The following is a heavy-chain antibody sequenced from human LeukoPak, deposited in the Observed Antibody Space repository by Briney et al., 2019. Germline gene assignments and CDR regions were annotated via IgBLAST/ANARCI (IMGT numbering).Heavy chain of an antibody. CDR3: ARVKYYGSGYFDY. CDR2: IYSGGST. D-gene: IGHD3-10*01. J-gene: IGHJ4*02. Sequence: PGGSLRLSCAASGFNFRNYAMSWVRQAPGKGLEWVSVIYSGGSTYYADSVKGRFTISRDNSKNTLYLQMNSLRAEDTAVYYCARVKYYGSGYFDYWGQGTLVTVSS. CDR1: GFNFRNYA. V-gene: IGHV3-53*01.